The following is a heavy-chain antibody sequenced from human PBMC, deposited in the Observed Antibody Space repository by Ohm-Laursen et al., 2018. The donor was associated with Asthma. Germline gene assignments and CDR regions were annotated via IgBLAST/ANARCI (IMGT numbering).Heavy chain of an antibody. D-gene: IGHD4-23*01. Sequence: QTLSLTCTVSGGSIGSDDYYWSWIRQPPGKALEWLAHIFSNDEKSYSTSLKSRLTISKDTSKSQVVLTMTNMDPVDTATYYCARIRVNDYGGIFDYWGQGTLVTVSS. CDR2: IFSNDEK. V-gene: IGHV2-26*01. J-gene: IGHJ4*02. CDR1: GGSIGSDDYY. CDR3: ARIRVNDYGGIFDY.